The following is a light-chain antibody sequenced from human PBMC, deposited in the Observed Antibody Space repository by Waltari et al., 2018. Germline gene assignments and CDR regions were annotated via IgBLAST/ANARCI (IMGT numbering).Light chain of an antibody. J-gene: IGLJ2*01. CDR2: DDS. CDR1: KIEAKS. Sequence: SYVLTQPHSVSVAPGQPARITCGGDKIEAKSVHWYQQKPGQAPVVVVFDDSDRPSGIPERFSGANSGNTATLTISRVEGGDEADYFCQVWDSSGDLLVIFGGGTKLTVL. V-gene: IGLV3-21*02. CDR3: QVWDSSGDLLVI.